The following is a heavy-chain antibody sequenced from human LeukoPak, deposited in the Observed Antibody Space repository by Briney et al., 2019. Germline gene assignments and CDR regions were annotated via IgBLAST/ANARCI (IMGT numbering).Heavy chain of an antibody. V-gene: IGHV4-38-2*02. D-gene: IGHD3-16*02. J-gene: IGHJ3*02. CDR2: IYHRGST. Sequence: PSETLSLTCDASGYSISSGYYWGWIRQPPGKGLEWIGSIYHRGSTYYNPSFKSRVSLSVETSKNQFSLKLSSVTAADTAVYYCARDVKVKAFDIWGQGTMVTVSS. CDR3: ARDVKVKAFDI. CDR1: GYSISSGYY.